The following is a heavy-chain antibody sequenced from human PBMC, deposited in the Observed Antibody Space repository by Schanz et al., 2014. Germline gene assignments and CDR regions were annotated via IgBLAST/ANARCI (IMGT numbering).Heavy chain of an antibody. CDR2: ISGSGGST. V-gene: IGHV3-23*04. Sequence: VQLVESGGGVVQPGRSLRLSCAASGFTFSSYALHWVRQAPGKGLEWVSAISGSGGSTNYADSVKGRFTISRDNAKNTLYLQMNSLRAEDTAVYYCAKSDAFDIWGQGTLVTVSS. J-gene: IGHJ3*02. CDR1: GFTFSSYA. CDR3: AKSDAFDI.